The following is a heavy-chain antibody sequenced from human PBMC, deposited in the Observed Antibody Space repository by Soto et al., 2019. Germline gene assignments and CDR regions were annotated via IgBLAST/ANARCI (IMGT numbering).Heavy chain of an antibody. CDR3: AKNLLHANYCGSYKNDAFDI. CDR1: GFTFSSYA. CDR2: ISGSGGST. V-gene: IGHV3-23*01. D-gene: IGHD3-16*01. Sequence: LRLSCAASGFTFSSYAMSWVRQAPGKGLEWVSAISGSGGSTYYADSVKGRFTISRDNSKNTLYLQMNSLRAEDTAVYYCAKNLLHANYCGSYKNDAFDIWGQGTMVTVSS. J-gene: IGHJ3*02.